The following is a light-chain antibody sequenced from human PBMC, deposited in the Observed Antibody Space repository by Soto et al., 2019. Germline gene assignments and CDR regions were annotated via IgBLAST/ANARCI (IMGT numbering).Light chain of an antibody. Sequence: IPWSQFLSPLFLSLRDRITINFPGNQSNRSYLNLYQQKTGKTPKLLIYVASSLESWVPSRFSGSGSGTDFTLTISSLQPEDFLTYYSATSYSSPLITLGQGTRLAIK. CDR3: ATSYSSPLIT. V-gene: IGKV1-39*01. J-gene: IGKJ5*01. CDR2: VAS. CDR1: QSNRSY.